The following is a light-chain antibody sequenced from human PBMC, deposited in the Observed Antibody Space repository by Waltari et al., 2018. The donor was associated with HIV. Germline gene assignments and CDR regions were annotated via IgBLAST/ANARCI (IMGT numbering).Light chain of an antibody. V-gene: IGKV3-15*01. CDR3: QQYKKWPPVT. J-gene: IGKJ4*01. Sequence: EIVMTKSPATLSVSQGERATLTCRASQSVGDNLAWFQQKPGHAPRLHIYVASTRATGIPTMFSCSGSTTEFTLTISILQSEDFGVYYCQQYKKWPPVTFVGGTKVETK. CDR1: QSVGDN. CDR2: VAS.